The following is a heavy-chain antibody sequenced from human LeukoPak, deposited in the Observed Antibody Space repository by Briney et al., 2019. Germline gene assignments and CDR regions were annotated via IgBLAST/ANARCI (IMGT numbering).Heavy chain of an antibody. CDR1: GYALTGYY. CDR2: INPDSGGT. Sequence: GASVKVSCKASGYALTGYYMHWVRQAPGQGLEWMGWINPDSGGTNNAQKFQGRVTMTRDTSISTAYMELSRLRSDDTAVYYCARTFYDTLDSDAFDFWGQGTMVIVSS. CDR3: ARTFYDTLDSDAFDF. D-gene: IGHD2/OR15-2a*01. J-gene: IGHJ3*01. V-gene: IGHV1-2*02.